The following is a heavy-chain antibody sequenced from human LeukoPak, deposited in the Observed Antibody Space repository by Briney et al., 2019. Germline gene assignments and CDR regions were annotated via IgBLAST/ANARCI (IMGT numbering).Heavy chain of an antibody. CDR1: GSTFSSYG. J-gene: IGHJ4*02. CDR3: ARDGRSPLDY. D-gene: IGHD1-26*01. Sequence: TGRSLRLSCAASGSTFSSYGMHWVRQAPGKGLEWVAVIWYDGSNKYYADSVKGRFTISRDNSKNTLYLQMNSLRAEDTAVYYCARDGRSPLDYWGQGTLVTVSS. V-gene: IGHV3-33*01. CDR2: IWYDGSNK.